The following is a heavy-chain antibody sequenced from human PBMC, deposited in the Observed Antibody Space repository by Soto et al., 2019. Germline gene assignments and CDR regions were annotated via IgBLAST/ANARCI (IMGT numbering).Heavy chain of an antibody. CDR2: ISGSGGLT. Sequence: EVQLLESGGGLVQPGGSLRLSCAASGFTFISYAMSWVRQAPGKGLEWVSAISGSGGLTYYADSVKGRFTISRDNSKNTRYLQMNSLRAEDTAVYYCAKVMATSTGREFDYCGQGALVTVS. D-gene: IGHD5-12*01. V-gene: IGHV3-23*01. CDR3: AKVMATSTGREFDY. J-gene: IGHJ4*02. CDR1: GFTFISYA.